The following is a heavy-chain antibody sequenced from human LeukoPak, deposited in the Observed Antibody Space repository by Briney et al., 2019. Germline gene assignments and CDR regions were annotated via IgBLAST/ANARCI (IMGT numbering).Heavy chain of an antibody. D-gene: IGHD5-12*01. CDR2: FDPEDGET. J-gene: IGHJ4*02. CDR1: GYTLTELS. V-gene: IGHV1-24*01. Sequence: ASVKVSCKVSGYTLTELSMHWVRQAPGKGLEWMGGFDPEDGETIYAQKFQGGVTMTEDTSTDTAYMELSSLRSEDTAVYYCATPYSSRGYSGYGQFDYWGQGTLVTVSS. CDR3: ATPYSSRGYSGYGQFDY.